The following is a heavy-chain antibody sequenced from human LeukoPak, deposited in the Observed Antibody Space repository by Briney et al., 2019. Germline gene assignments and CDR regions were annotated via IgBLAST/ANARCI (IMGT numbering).Heavy chain of an antibody. J-gene: IGHJ3*02. D-gene: IGHD4-23*01. V-gene: IGHV6-1*01. CDR2: TYYRSKWYT. Sequence: SQTLSLTCVISGDSVSSNSVAWSWIRQSPSRGLEWLGRTYYRSKWYTEYAVAVKSRITINPDTSKNQFSLQLNSVTPEDTAVYYCARETRGKSAFDIWGQGTKVTVSS. CDR1: GDSVSSNSVA. CDR3: ARETRGKSAFDI.